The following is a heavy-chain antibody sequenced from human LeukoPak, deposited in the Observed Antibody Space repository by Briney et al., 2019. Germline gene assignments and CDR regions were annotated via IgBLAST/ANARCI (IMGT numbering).Heavy chain of an antibody. D-gene: IGHD2-15*01. CDR1: GFTFSSYG. CDR2: IWYDGSNK. Sequence: GRSLRLSCAASGFTFSSYGMNWVCQAPGKGLEWVAVIWYDGSNKYYGDSVKGRFTISRDNSKNTLYLQMNSLRAEDTAVYYCASHVEGYCSGGSCSSFDYWGQGTLVTVSS. J-gene: IGHJ4*02. CDR3: ASHVEGYCSGGSCSSFDY. V-gene: IGHV3-33*01.